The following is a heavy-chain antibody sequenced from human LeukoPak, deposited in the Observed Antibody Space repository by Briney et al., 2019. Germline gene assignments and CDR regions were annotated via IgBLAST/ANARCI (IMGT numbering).Heavy chain of an antibody. CDR2: IDYSGIT. J-gene: IGHJ4*02. CDR3: ASSVRYYDSSGQLDY. CDR1: GGSITSRTYS. Sequence: PSETLSLTCTVSGGSITSRTYSWGWIRQPPGKGLECIGTIDYSGITYYNPSLKSRVTISVDTSKNQFSLKLSSVTAADTAVYYCASSVRYYDSSGQLDYWGQGTLVTVSS. D-gene: IGHD3-22*01. V-gene: IGHV4-39*01.